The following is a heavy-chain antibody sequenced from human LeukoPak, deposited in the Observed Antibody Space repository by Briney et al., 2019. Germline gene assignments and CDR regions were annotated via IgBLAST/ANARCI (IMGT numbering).Heavy chain of an antibody. Sequence: PSETLSLTCTVAGGSINYYYWSWIRQAPGKGLEWIGYIYSSGSTNYNASLKSRVTISVDASKNEVSLKLRSVPAADPAVYYCARELVVSYDSGSSYVHAFDLWGQGTKITVSS. CDR1: GGSINYYY. CDR2: IYSSGST. V-gene: IGHV4-59*01. D-gene: IGHD3-10*01. J-gene: IGHJ3*01. CDR3: ARELVVSYDSGSSYVHAFDL.